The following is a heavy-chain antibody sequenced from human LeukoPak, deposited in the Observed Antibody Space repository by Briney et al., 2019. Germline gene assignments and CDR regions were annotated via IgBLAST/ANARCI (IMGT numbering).Heavy chain of an antibody. CDR3: ARDRDCGTTTCSVDY. CDR1: GFSFSDYY. V-gene: IGHV3-11*01. D-gene: IGHD2-2*01. J-gene: IGHJ4*02. CDR2: ITNSGSTI. Sequence: GGSLRLSCAASGFSFSDYYMSWVRQAPGKGLEWISYITNSGSTIYYAESVKGRFTISRDGAKNSLYLQMNNLRAEDTAVYYCARDRDCGTTTCSVDYWGQGTLVTVSS.